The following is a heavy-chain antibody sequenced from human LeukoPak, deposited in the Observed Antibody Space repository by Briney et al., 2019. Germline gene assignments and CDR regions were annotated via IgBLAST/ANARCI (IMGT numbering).Heavy chain of an antibody. CDR1: GGSISSYY. J-gene: IGHJ4*02. D-gene: IGHD3-22*01. V-gene: IGHV4-4*07. Sequence: SETLSLTCTVSGGSISSYYWSWIRQPAGKGLEWIGRIYTSGSTNYNPSLKSRVTMSVDTSKNQFSLKLNSVTAADTAVYYCARVYDSSGPLAIDYWGQGTLVTVSS. CDR2: IYTSGST. CDR3: ARVYDSSGPLAIDY.